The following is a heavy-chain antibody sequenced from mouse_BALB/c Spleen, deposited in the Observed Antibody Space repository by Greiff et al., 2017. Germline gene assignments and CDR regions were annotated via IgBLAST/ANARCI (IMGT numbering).Heavy chain of an antibody. Sequence: EVQLQQSGPELVKTGASVKISCKASGYSFTDYYMHWVKQSPEKSFEWIGEINPSTGGTSYNQKFKGKATLTVDKSSSTAYMQLKSLTSEDSAVYYCARCPFDYWGQGTTLTVSS. CDR1: GYSFTDYY. CDR3: ARCPFDY. V-gene: IGHV1-42*01. J-gene: IGHJ2*01. CDR2: INPSTGGT.